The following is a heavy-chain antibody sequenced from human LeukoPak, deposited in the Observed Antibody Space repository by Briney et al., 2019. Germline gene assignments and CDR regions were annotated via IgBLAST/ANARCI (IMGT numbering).Heavy chain of an antibody. Sequence: GGSLRLSCAASGFTFSNAWMSWVRQAPGKGLEWVGRIKSKTDGGTTDYAAPVKGRFTISRDDSKNTLYLQMNSLKTEDTAVYYCARAGPRGGVFGYWGQGTLVTVSS. D-gene: IGHD3-16*01. CDR3: ARAGPRGGVFGY. J-gene: IGHJ4*02. CDR2: IKSKTDGGTT. CDR1: GFTFSNAW. V-gene: IGHV3-15*01.